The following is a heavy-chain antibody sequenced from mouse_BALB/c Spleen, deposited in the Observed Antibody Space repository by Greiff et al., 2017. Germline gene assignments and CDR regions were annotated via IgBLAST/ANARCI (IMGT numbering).Heavy chain of an antibody. V-gene: IGHV6-6*02. J-gene: IGHJ4*01. Sequence: EVMLVESGGGLVQPGGSMKLSCVASGFTFSNYWMNWVRQSPEKGLEWVAEIRLKSNNYATHYAESVKGRFTISRDDSKSSVYLQMNNLRAEDTGIYYCTRGGGNYYYYAMDYWGQGTSVTVSS. CDR2: IRLKSNNYAT. CDR3: TRGGGNYYYYAMDY. D-gene: IGHD2-1*01. CDR1: GFTFSNYW.